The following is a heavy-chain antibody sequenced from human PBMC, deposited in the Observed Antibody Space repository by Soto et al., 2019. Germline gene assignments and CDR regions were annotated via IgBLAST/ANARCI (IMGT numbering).Heavy chain of an antibody. CDR2: IFYSGST. D-gene: IGHD1-1*01. V-gene: IGHV4-31*03. CDR1: GGSISSGGYY. Sequence: QVQLQESGPGLVKPSQTLSLTCTVSGGSISSGGYYWSWIRQLPGKGLDWIGYIFYSGSTYYNPSLKSRVTISVDTSKNQFSLNLSSVTAADTAVYYCAREVQPPYDFDQWGQGTLVTVSS. CDR3: AREVQPPYDFDQ. J-gene: IGHJ4*02.